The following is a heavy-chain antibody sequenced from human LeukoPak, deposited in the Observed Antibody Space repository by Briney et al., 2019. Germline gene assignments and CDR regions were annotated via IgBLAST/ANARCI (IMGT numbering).Heavy chain of an antibody. J-gene: IGHJ4*02. V-gene: IGHV3-21*01. CDR3: ARGPRDGDHSPYNY. CDR2: ISSSSYI. D-gene: IGHD4-17*01. CDR1: GFTFSSYS. Sequence: PGGSLRLSCAASGFTFSSYSMNWVRQAPGKGLEWVSSISSSSYIYYADSVKGRFTISRDNAKNSLYLQMNSLRAEDTAVYYCARGPRDGDHSPYNYWGQGTLVTVSS.